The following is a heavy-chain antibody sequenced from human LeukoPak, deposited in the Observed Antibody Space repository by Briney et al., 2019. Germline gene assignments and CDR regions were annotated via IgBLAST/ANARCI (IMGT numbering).Heavy chain of an antibody. V-gene: IGHV3-48*02. CDR1: GFAFSSYS. J-gene: IGHJ4*02. D-gene: IGHD2-2*01. CDR2: ISSSSSTI. CDR3: ARGPPPYCSSTSCKFDY. Sequence: PGGSLRLSCAASGFAFSSYSMNWVRQAPGKGLEWVSYISSSSSTIHHADSVKGRFTISRDNAKNSLYLQMNSLRDEDTAVYYCARGPPPYCSSTSCKFDYWGQGTLVTVSS.